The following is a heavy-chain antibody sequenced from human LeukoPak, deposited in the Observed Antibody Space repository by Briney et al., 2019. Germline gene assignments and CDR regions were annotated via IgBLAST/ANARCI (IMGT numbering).Heavy chain of an antibody. Sequence: SVKVSCKASGGTFSSYAISWVRQAPGQGLEWMGGIIPIFGTANYAQKFQGRATITADESTSTAYMELSSLRSEDTAVYYCARERGYDYVWGSYRYNENWFDPWGQGTLVTVSS. CDR2: IIPIFGTA. J-gene: IGHJ5*02. CDR1: GGTFSSYA. D-gene: IGHD3-16*02. V-gene: IGHV1-69*13. CDR3: ARERGYDYVWGSYRYNENWFDP.